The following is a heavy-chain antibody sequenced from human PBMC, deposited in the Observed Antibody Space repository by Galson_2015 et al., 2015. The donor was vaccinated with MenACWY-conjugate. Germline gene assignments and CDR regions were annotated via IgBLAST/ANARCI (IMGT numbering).Heavy chain of an antibody. D-gene: IGHD4-11*01. V-gene: IGHV3-74*01. CDR2: IDRAGSST. CDR1: GFTFGSYW. J-gene: IGHJ5*02. CDR3: ARDTKDPTATLPSNGFDS. Sequence: SLRLSCAASGFTFGSYWMHWVRQVPGKGLVWVSRIDRAGSSTTYADSVKGRFTISRDNAKNTPYLQMNSLRAEDTAVYYCARDTKDPTATLPSNGFDSWGQGTQVIDSS.